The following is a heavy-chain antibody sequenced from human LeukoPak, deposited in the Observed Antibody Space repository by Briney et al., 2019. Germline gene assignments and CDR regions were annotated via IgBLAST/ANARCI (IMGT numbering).Heavy chain of an antibody. CDR2: IIPIFGTA. D-gene: IGHD2-2*01. Sequence: ASVTVSCKASGGTFSIYAISWVRQAPGQGLEWMGGIIPIFGTANYAQKFQGRVTNTTDESTSTAYMELSSLSSEDRAVYYCARDRRLVPAASDGAFDIWGQGTMVTVSS. CDR1: GGTFSIYA. V-gene: IGHV1-69*05. CDR3: ARDRRLVPAASDGAFDI. J-gene: IGHJ3*02.